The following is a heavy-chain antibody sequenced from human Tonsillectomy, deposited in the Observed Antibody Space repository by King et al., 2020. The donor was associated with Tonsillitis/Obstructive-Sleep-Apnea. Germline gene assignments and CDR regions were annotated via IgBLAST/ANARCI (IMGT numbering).Heavy chain of an antibody. Sequence: VQLVESGGGLVQPGGSLRLSCAASGFTFTNDEMNWVRQATGKGLEWVSYISSGGSTMYYADSVKGRFTISRDNGKNSLYLQMNSLRAEDTAVYYCARGAVVGATPYFDYWGQGALVTVSS. CDR2: ISSGGSTM. CDR3: ARGAVVGATPYFDY. D-gene: IGHD1-26*01. V-gene: IGHV3-48*03. CDR1: GFTFTNDE. J-gene: IGHJ4*02.